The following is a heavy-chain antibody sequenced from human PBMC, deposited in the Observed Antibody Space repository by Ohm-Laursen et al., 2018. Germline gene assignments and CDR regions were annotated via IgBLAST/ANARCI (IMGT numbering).Heavy chain of an antibody. CDR1: GYTFTGYY. D-gene: IGHD4-23*01. CDR3: ARGGSYGGNPPNDY. Sequence: ASVKVSCKASGYTFTGYYIHWVRQAPGQGLEWMGWISAYNGNTNYAQRLQGRVTMTTDTSTSTAYMELRSLRSDDTAVYYCARGGSYGGNPPNDYWGQGTLVTVSS. CDR2: ISAYNGNT. V-gene: IGHV1-18*04. J-gene: IGHJ4*02.